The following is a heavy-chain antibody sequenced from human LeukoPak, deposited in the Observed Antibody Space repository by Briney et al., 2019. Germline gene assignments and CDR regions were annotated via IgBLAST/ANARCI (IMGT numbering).Heavy chain of an antibody. D-gene: IGHD4-11*01. J-gene: IGHJ4*02. CDR3: AKYVLADDFRPPFY. CDR1: GFTFSNYE. V-gene: IGHV3-48*03. Sequence: GGSLRLSCAASGFTFSNYEMNWVRQGPGKGLEWVSHISRSGSTIYFADSVKGRFTISRDNSKNTLYLQMNSLRAEDTAVYYCAKYVLADDFRPPFYWGQGTLVTVSA. CDR2: ISRSGSTI.